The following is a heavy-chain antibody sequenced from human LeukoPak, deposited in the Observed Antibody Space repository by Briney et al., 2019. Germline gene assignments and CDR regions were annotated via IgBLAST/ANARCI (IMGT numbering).Heavy chain of an antibody. CDR1: GYSFITYA. Sequence: GASVKVSCKASGYSFITYAMNWVRQAPGQGLEWMGWINTNTGNPTYAQGFTGRFVFSLDTSVSTAYLQISSLKAEDTAVYYCARSSDYGDQNDAFDIWGQGTLVTVSS. V-gene: IGHV7-4-1*02. D-gene: IGHD4-17*01. J-gene: IGHJ3*02. CDR2: INTNTGNP. CDR3: ARSSDYGDQNDAFDI.